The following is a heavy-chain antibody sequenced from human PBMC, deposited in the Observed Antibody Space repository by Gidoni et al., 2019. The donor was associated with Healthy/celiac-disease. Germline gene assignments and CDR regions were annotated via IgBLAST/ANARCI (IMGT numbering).Heavy chain of an antibody. Sequence: EVPLLESGGCLVQPGGSLRLSCAASGFTFSSDAMSWVRQAPGKGLEWVSAISGSGGSTYYADSVKGRFTISRDNSKNTLYLQMNSLRAEDTAVYYCAKAWGLRAAFDIWGQGTMVTVSS. CDR2: ISGSGGST. CDR3: AKAWGLRAAFDI. D-gene: IGHD3-16*01. J-gene: IGHJ3*02. CDR1: GFTFSSDA. V-gene: IGHV3-23*01.